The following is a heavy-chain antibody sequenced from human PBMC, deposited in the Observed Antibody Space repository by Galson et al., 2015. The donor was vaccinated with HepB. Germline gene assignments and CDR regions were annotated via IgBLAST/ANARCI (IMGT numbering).Heavy chain of an antibody. D-gene: IGHD3-10*01. J-gene: IGHJ4*02. CDR1: CDSISSDSW. CDR2: IYHSGGP. CDR3: ARAKEGRGYFDY. Sequence: LTCAVSCDSISSDSWWSWVRQPPGAGLEWIGEIYHSGGPNYRPSLKSRVTISVDKSKNLFSLKLTFVTAADTAVYYCARAKEGRGYFDYWGQGTLVTVSS. V-gene: IGHV4-4*02.